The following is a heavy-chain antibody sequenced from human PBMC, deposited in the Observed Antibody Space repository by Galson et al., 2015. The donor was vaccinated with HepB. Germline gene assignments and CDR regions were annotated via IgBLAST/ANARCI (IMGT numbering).Heavy chain of an antibody. D-gene: IGHD3-10*01. CDR2: IRSKAYGGTT. V-gene: IGHV3-49*03. J-gene: IGHJ4*02. Sequence: SLRLSCAASGFTFGDYAMSWFRQAPGKGLEWVGFIRSKAYGGTTEYAASVKGRFTISRDDSKSIAYLQMNSLKTEDTAAYYCTREHTSILLWFGETYFDYWGQGTLVTVSS. CDR3: TREHTSILLWFGETYFDY. CDR1: GFTFGDYA.